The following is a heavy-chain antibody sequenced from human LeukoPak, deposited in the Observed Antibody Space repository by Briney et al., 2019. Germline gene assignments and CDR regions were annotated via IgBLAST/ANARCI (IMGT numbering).Heavy chain of an antibody. CDR2: IYDSGTSATT. CDR1: GGSMNHHY. V-gene: IGHV4-59*11. CDR3: AEIPRD. J-gene: IGHJ4*02. Sequence: SETLSLTCTVSGGSMNHHYWSWVRQPPGKEPEWIAYIYDSGTSATTDYNASLKSRVTISMDTSKRQFSLRLDSVTAADTAAYYCAEIPRDWGQGTLVTVSS.